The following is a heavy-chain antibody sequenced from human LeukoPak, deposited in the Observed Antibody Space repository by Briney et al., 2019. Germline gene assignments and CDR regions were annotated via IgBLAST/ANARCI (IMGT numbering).Heavy chain of an antibody. V-gene: IGHV4-34*01. Sequence: SETLCLTCAAYGVTFSGYYWTWIRQPPGKGLEWVGEINHSGSTTYNPSLKSRVTISVDTSKDQFSLKLSSVTAADTAVYYCARGGAVAGPHYYYYYGMDVWGKGTTVTVSS. D-gene: IGHD6-19*01. CDR3: ARGGAVAGPHYYYYYGMDV. CDR2: INHSGST. J-gene: IGHJ6*04. CDR1: GVTFSGYY.